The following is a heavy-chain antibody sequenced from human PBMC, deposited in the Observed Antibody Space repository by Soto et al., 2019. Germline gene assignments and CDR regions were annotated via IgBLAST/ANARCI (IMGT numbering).Heavy chain of an antibody. Sequence: EVQLLESGGGLVQPGGSLRLSCAASGFTFSSYAMSWVRQAPGKGLEWVSAISGSGGSTYYADSVKGRFTISRDNSKNTLYLQMNSLRAEDTAVYYCAKDLTAASLELGWFDPWGQGTLVTVSS. V-gene: IGHV3-23*01. CDR3: AKDLTAASLELGWFDP. J-gene: IGHJ5*02. CDR2: ISGSGGST. CDR1: GFTFSSYA. D-gene: IGHD3-10*01.